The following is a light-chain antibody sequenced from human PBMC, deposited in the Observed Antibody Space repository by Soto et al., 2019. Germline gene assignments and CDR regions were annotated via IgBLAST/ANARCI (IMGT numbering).Light chain of an antibody. CDR2: SNS. Sequence: QSVLTQPPSASGTPGQRVTISCSGSSSNIGSGAVNWYQQLPGSAPKLLIYSNSQRPSGVPDRFSGSKSGTSASLAISGLQSEDEADYYCGVWDGTLNGVVFGGGTKVTVL. CDR1: SSNIGSGA. J-gene: IGLJ2*01. CDR3: GVWDGTLNGVV. V-gene: IGLV1-44*01.